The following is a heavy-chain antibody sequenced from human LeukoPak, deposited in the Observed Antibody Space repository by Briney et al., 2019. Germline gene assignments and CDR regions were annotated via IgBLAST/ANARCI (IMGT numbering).Heavy chain of an antibody. CDR2: MNPNSGNT. D-gene: IGHD3-10*01. Sequence: AAVTVSCKASGYTFTSCDINWVRQATGQGLEWMGGMNPNSGNTGYAQKVHGRVTMTRNTSISTDYMELSSQSSEDTAVYYCARHPGSAGMDVWGQGTTVTVSS. CDR3: ARHPGSAGMDV. CDR1: GYTFTSCD. V-gene: IGHV1-8*01. J-gene: IGHJ6*02.